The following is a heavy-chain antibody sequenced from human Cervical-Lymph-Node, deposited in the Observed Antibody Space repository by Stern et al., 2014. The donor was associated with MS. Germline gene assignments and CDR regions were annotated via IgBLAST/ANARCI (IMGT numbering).Heavy chain of an antibody. CDR3: ARQGWDNWNYRQSYDY. CDR2: IYPGDSDT. Sequence: EVQLVESGAEVKKPGESLKISCKGSGYSFTSYWIGWVRQMPGKGLEWMGIIYPGDSDTRYSPSFQGQVTISADKSISTAYLQWSSLKASDTAMYYCARQGWDNWNYRQSYDYWGQGTLVTVSS. D-gene: IGHD1-7*01. CDR1: GYSFTSYW. J-gene: IGHJ4*02. V-gene: IGHV5-51*01.